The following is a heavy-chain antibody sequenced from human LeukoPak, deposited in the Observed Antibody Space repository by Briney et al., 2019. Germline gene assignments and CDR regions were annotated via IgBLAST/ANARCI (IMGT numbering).Heavy chain of an antibody. CDR3: ARDPSMVQWLDRMYYFDY. CDR2: INPFAGNT. D-gene: IGHD6-19*01. V-gene: IGHV1-46*01. CDR1: GYTFTSYY. Sequence: ASVKVSCKASGYTFTSYYMHWVRQAPGQGLEWMGIINPFAGNTNYAQKFQGRVTMTRDTSTSTVSMELSSLRSEDTALYYCARDPSMVQWLDRMYYFDYWGQGTLVTVSS. J-gene: IGHJ4*02.